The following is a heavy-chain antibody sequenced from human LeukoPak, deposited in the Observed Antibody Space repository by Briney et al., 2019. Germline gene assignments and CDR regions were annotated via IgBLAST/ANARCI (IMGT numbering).Heavy chain of an antibody. D-gene: IGHD3-10*02. J-gene: IGHJ6*04. CDR1: GFTFSSYA. CDR3: TELGIAMIGGV. Sequence: PGGSLRLSCAASGFTFSSYAMHWVRQAPGKGLEWVSYISSSGSTIYYADSVKSRFTISRDNAKNSLYLQMNSLRAEDTAVYYCTELGIAMIGGVWGKGTTVTISS. CDR2: ISSSGSTI. V-gene: IGHV3-48*03.